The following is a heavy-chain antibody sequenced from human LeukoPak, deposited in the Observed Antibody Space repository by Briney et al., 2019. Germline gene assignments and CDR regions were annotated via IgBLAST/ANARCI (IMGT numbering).Heavy chain of an antibody. CDR1: GYTFTGHH. CDR2: INPNSGDT. J-gene: IGHJ4*02. Sequence: ASVKVSCKAPGYTFTGHHMHWVRQAPGQGLEWMGRINPNSGDTNSAQNFQGRVTMTRDTSISTAYMELSRLRSDDTAVYYCARLYGVAGDGDYWGQGTLVTVSS. D-gene: IGHD2-15*01. V-gene: IGHV1-2*06. CDR3: ARLYGVAGDGDY.